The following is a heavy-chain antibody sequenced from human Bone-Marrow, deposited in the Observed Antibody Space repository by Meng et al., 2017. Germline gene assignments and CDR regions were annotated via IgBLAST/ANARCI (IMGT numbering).Heavy chain of an antibody. J-gene: IGHJ4*02. CDR1: GGSFSGYY. D-gene: IGHD5-18*01. V-gene: IGHV4-34*01. CDR3: ARDQRRGYSYGYVR. CDR2: INHSGST. Sequence: GSLRLPCAVYGGSFSGYYWSWIRQPPGKGLEWIGGINHSGSTNYNPSLKSRVTISADTSKNQFSLKLSSVTAAYTAVYCCARDQRRGYSYGYVRWGQGTLVTVSS.